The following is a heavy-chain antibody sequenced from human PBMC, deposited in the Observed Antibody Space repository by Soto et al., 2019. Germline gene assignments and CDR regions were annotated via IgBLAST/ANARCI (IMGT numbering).Heavy chain of an antibody. V-gene: IGHV3-74*01. J-gene: IGHJ3*01. Sequence: GGSLRLSCAASQFVFSNSWMHWVRQVPGKGLIWASRISADGSAATYTDSVKGRFTISRDNTRNTLYLDMNSLRVDDTAIYYCARAYKWGQMSLNVFDLWGQGTMVTVSS. CDR2: ISADGSAA. D-gene: IGHD1-1*01. CDR3: ARAYKWGQMSLNVFDL. CDR1: QFVFSNSW.